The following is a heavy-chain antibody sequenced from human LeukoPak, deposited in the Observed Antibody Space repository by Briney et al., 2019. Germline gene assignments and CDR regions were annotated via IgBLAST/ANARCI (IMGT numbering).Heavy chain of an antibody. Sequence: GGSLRLSCAASGFTFSSYWMSWVRQAPGKGLEWVANIKQDGSEKYYVDSVKGRFTISRDNAKNSLYLQMNSLSAEDTAVYYCARRDYYDSSGYYGFDYWGQGTLVTVSS. J-gene: IGHJ4*02. D-gene: IGHD3-22*01. CDR2: IKQDGSEK. CDR1: GFTFSSYW. CDR3: ARRDYYDSSGYYGFDY. V-gene: IGHV3-7*01.